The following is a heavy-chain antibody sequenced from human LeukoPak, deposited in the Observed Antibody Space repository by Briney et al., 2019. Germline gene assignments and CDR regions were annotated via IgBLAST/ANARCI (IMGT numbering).Heavy chain of an antibody. D-gene: IGHD2-15*01. Sequence: SETLSLTCNVSGYSISSGFYWGWIRPPPGKGLEWIGSIFPSGNTYSDPSLKGRITISVDTSKNLFSLRLTSVTAADTAIYYCAREGTCKSGSCFPDYWGQGSLVTISS. J-gene: IGHJ4*02. CDR3: AREGTCKSGSCFPDY. V-gene: IGHV4-38-2*02. CDR1: GYSISSGFY. CDR2: IFPSGNT.